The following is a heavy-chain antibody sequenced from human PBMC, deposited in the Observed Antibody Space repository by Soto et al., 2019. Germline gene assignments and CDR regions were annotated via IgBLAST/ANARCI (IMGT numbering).Heavy chain of an antibody. CDR3: ARGGLAAAGTIEDYYGMDV. V-gene: IGHV3-33*01. J-gene: IGHJ6*02. CDR1: GFTFSSYG. CDR2: IWYDGSNK. Sequence: PGGSLRLSCAASGFTFSSYGMHWVRQAPGNGLEWVAVIWYDGSNKYYADSVKGRFTISRDNSKNTLYLQMNSLRAEDTAVYYCARGGLAAAGTIEDYYGMDVWGQGTTVTVSS. D-gene: IGHD6-13*01.